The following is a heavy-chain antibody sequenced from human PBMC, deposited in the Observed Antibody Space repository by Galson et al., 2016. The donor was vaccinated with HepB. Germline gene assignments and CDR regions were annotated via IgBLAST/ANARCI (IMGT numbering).Heavy chain of an antibody. CDR3: ARVPPGADNWFDP. V-gene: IGHV3-66*01. Sequence: SLRLSCAASGFSVSSNYMTWVRQAPGKGLEWVSLFYSGGRTYSADSVKGRFTISRDNSKNTLYLQMDSLRAEDTAVYYCARVPPGADNWFDPWGQGTLVTVSS. CDR1: GFSVSSNY. J-gene: IGHJ5*02. CDR2: FYSGGRT. D-gene: IGHD4/OR15-4a*01.